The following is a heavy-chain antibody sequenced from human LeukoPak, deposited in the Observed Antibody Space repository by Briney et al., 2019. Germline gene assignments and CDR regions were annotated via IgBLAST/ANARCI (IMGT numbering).Heavy chain of an antibody. CDR2: INQDGSDK. Sequence: GGSLRLSCAASGLTFSIHWMNWVRQAPGKGLECVANINQDGSDKYYVDSVKGRFTISRDNDKNSLYLQMSSLRAEDTAVYYCASLYGSGPNWFDPWGQGTLVTVSS. CDR1: GLTFSIHW. D-gene: IGHD3-10*01. V-gene: IGHV3-7*01. J-gene: IGHJ5*02. CDR3: ASLYGSGPNWFDP.